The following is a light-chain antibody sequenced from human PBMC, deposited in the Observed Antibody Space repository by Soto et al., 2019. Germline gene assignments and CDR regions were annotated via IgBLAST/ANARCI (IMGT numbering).Light chain of an antibody. CDR2: DVS. Sequence: QSALTQPRSVSGSPGQSVTISCTGTSSDVGGYNYVSWYQHHPGKAPRLMIYDVSKRPSGVPDRFSGSKSGNTASLTISGLQAEDEADYYCCSYTGVGYVFGTGTKVTVL. J-gene: IGLJ1*01. V-gene: IGLV2-11*01. CDR1: SSDVGGYNY. CDR3: CSYTGVGYV.